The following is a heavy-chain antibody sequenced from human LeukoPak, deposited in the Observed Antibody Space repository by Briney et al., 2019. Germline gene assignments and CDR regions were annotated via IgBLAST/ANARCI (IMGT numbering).Heavy chain of an antibody. D-gene: IGHD2-2*01. Sequence: SETLSLTCTVSGGSISSYYWSWIRQPPGKGLGWIGYIYYSGSTNYNPSLKSRVTISVDTSKNQFSLKLSSVTAADTAVYYCARGVSYREYLQNWFDPWGQGTLVTVSS. V-gene: IGHV4-59*01. CDR2: IYYSGST. CDR1: GGSISSYY. CDR3: ARGVSYREYLQNWFDP. J-gene: IGHJ5*02.